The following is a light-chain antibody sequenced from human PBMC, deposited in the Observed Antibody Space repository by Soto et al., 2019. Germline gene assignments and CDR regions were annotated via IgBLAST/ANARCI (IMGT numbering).Light chain of an antibody. Sequence: SVLKKNPATLSLSPGERATLSCRASPSVTNFLAWYQQKPGQAPRLLIYGAFNRATGIPARFSGSGSGTDFTLTISSLEPEDSAIYYCQQRSNWPITFGQGTRLEI. CDR3: QQRSNWPIT. V-gene: IGKV3-11*01. CDR1: PSVTNF. J-gene: IGKJ5*01. CDR2: GAF.